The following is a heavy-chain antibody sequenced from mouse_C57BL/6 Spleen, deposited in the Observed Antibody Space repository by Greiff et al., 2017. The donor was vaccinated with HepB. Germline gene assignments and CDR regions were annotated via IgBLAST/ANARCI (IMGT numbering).Heavy chain of an antibody. CDR3: TSSYYYGSSLAWFAY. D-gene: IGHD1-1*01. CDR1: GFNIKDDY. V-gene: IGHV14-4*01. Sequence: EVQLQQSGAELVRPGASVKLSCTASGFNIKDDYMHWVKQRPEQGLEWIGWIDPENGDTEYASKFQGKATITADTSSNTAYLQLSSLPSEDTAVYYCTSSYYYGSSLAWFAYWGQGTLVTVSA. CDR2: IDPENGDT. J-gene: IGHJ3*01.